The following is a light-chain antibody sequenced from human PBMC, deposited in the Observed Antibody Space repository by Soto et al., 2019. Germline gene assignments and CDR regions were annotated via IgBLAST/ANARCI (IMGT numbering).Light chain of an antibody. CDR3: SSYTTSGTPV. J-gene: IGLJ3*02. V-gene: IGLV2-14*01. CDR1: SSDVGGYNY. Sequence: QSALTQPASVSGPPGQTITISCTRTSSDVGGYNYLSWYQQHPGKAPKVMIYEVSNRPSGVSNRFSGSKSGNTASLTISGLQAEDEADYFCSSYTTSGTPVFGGGTKLTVL. CDR2: EVS.